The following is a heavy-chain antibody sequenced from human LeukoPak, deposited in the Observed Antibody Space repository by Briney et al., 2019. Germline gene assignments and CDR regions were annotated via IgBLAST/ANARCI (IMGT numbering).Heavy chain of an antibody. CDR1: GYSISSGYY. Sequence: SETLSLTCTVSGYSISSGYYWGWIRQPPGKGLEWIGSIYHSGRTFYNPSLKSRVTISVDTSKNQFSLKLTSVTAADTAVYYCAKVRQQWLVRGPFDPWGQGTLVTVSS. CDR2: IYHSGRT. J-gene: IGHJ5*02. V-gene: IGHV4-38-2*02. D-gene: IGHD6-19*01. CDR3: AKVRQQWLVRGPFDP.